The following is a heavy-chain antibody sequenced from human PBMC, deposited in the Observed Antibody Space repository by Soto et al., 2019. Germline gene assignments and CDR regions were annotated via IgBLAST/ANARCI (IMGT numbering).Heavy chain of an antibody. CDR1: GYTFTSYG. D-gene: IGHD4-17*01. J-gene: IGHJ4*02. CDR3: ARAPMTTVTTETWGMLGY. CDR2: ISAYNGNT. Sequence: QVQLVQSGAEVKKPGASVKVSCKASGYTFTSYGISWVRQAPGQGLEWMGWISAYNGNTNYAQKLQGRVTMTTDTSTSTSYMELRSLRSDDTAVYYCARAPMTTVTTETWGMLGYWGQGTLVTVSS. V-gene: IGHV1-18*01.